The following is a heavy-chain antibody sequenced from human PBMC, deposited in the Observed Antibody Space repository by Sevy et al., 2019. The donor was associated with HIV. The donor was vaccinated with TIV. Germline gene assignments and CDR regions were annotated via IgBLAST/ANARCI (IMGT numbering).Heavy chain of an antibody. D-gene: IGHD3-22*01. CDR2: ISGSGGST. CDR1: GFTFSSYA. Sequence: GGSLRLSCAASGFTFSSYAMSWVRQAPGKGLEWVSAISGSGGSTYYADSVKGRFTISRDNSKNTLYLQMNSLRAEDTAVYYCAKDMRSRSYYDSSGYQDYWGQGTLVTVSS. CDR3: AKDMRSRSYYDSSGYQDY. V-gene: IGHV3-23*01. J-gene: IGHJ4*02.